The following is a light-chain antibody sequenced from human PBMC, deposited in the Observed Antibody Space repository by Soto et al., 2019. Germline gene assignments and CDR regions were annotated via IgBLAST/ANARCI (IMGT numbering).Light chain of an antibody. CDR3: SSYTSFITLPYV. Sequence: QSALTQPASVSGSPGQSITISCTGTSSDVGGYNYVSWYQQHPGKAPKLMIYEVSNRPSGVSNRFSGSKSGNTASLTISGLQAVDEADYYCSSYTSFITLPYVLGTGTKVTVL. CDR1: SSDVGGYNY. CDR2: EVS. V-gene: IGLV2-14*01. J-gene: IGLJ1*01.